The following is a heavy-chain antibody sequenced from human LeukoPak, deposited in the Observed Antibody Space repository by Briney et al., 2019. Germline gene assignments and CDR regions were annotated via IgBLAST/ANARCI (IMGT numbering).Heavy chain of an antibody. Sequence: ASVKVSCKASGYIFTSYGISWVRQAPGQGLEWMGWISTYNGNTNYAQDFQDRVTMTTDTSTTTAYMELRSLRSDDTVVYYCARDLTTVTPIGYWGQGTLITVSS. CDR2: ISTYNGNT. CDR3: ARDLTTVTPIGY. V-gene: IGHV1-18*01. D-gene: IGHD4-17*01. CDR1: GYIFTSYG. J-gene: IGHJ4*02.